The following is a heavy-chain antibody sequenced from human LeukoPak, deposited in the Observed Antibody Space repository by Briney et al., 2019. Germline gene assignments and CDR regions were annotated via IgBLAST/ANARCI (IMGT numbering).Heavy chain of an antibody. D-gene: IGHD1/OR15-1a*01. CDR2: IKRNIDGGTT. V-gene: IGHV3-15*01. CDR1: GFTFSSYA. J-gene: IGHJ4*02. CDR3: VTGLGRTDHDY. Sequence: GGSLRLSCAASGFTFSSYAMSWVRQAPGKGLEWVGRIKRNIDGGTTDYAAPVNGRFTISRDDSKNTLYLQTNSLKTEDTAVYYCVTGLGRTDHDYWGQGTLVTVSS.